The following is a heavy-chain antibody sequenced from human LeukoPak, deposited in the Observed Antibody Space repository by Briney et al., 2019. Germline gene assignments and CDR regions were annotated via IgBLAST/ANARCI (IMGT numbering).Heavy chain of an antibody. V-gene: IGHV3-23*01. CDR1: GFTFSNYA. Sequence: GGSLRPSCAASGFTFSNYAMSWVRQAPGKGLEWVSTISGSGGNTYYADSVKGRFTISRDNSKNTLYLQMNSLRDEDTAVFYCAKDLHDFDSSGYWAFDIWGQGTVVTVSS. CDR3: AKDLHDFDSSGYWAFDI. J-gene: IGHJ3*02. CDR2: ISGSGGNT. D-gene: IGHD3-22*01.